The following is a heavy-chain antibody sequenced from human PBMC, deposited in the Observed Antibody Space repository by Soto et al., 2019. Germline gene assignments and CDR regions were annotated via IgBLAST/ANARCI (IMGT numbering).Heavy chain of an antibody. V-gene: IGHV1-18*01. CDR2: ISAYNGNT. J-gene: IGHJ6*02. D-gene: IGHD3-3*01. CDR1: GYTFTSYG. Sequence: ASVKVSCKASGYTFTSYGISWVRQAPGQGLEWMGWISAYNGNTNYAQKLQGRVTMTTDTSTSTAYMELRSLRSDDTAVYYCARVSDDFWSGFGYYYYYGMDAWGQGTTVTVSS. CDR3: ARVSDDFWSGFGYYYYYGMDA.